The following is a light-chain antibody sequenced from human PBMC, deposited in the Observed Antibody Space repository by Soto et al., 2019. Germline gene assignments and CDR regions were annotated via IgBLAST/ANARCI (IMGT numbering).Light chain of an antibody. CDR1: SSDVGAYNF. CDR3: SSYTNTKNVV. CDR2: DVS. J-gene: IGLJ2*01. Sequence: QSALTQPASVSGSPGQSITISCTGTSSDVGAYNFVSWYQQHPGKAPKLMIYDVSNRPSGVSNRFSGSKSGNTASLTISGLQAEDEADYYCSSYTNTKNVVFDGGTKVTVL. V-gene: IGLV2-14*03.